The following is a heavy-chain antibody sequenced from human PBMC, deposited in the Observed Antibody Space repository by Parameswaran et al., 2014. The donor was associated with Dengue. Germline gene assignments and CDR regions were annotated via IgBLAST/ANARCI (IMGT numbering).Heavy chain of an antibody. J-gene: IGHJ5*02. V-gene: IGHV4-30-2*01. D-gene: IGHD3-10*01. Sequence: WIRQPPGKGLEWIGYIYHSGSTYYNPSLKSRVTISVDRSKNQFSLKLSSVTAADTAVYYCASLWYGSGGNNWFDPWGQGTLVTVSS. CDR2: IYHSGST. CDR3: ASLWYGSGGNNWFDP.